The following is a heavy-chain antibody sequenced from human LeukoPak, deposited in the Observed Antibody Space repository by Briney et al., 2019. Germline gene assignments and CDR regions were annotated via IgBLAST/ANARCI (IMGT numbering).Heavy chain of an antibody. J-gene: IGHJ4*02. Sequence: GGSLRLSCAVSGFTFSSYAMSWARQAPGKGLDWVSAIDPSGVDTFYADSVRGRFTISRDNSKHTLYLQMNSLRADDTAVYYCAKDSRIPAGGTEPSDYWGQGTLVTVSS. CDR3: AKDSRIPAGGTEPSDY. D-gene: IGHD6-13*01. CDR1: GFTFSSYA. V-gene: IGHV3-23*01. CDR2: IDPSGVDT.